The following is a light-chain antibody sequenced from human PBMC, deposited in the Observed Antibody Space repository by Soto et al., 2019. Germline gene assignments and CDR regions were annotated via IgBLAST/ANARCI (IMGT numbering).Light chain of an antibody. Sequence: DIQMTQSPSSLSASVGDRVTITCQASQDISNYLNWYQHQPGKAPKLLIYDASNLETGVPSRFSRSGSGTNFTFTITSLQAEDIATYYCQQYDTLPLTFGGGTKVEIK. CDR3: QQYDTLPLT. J-gene: IGKJ4*01. CDR2: DAS. V-gene: IGKV1-33*01. CDR1: QDISNY.